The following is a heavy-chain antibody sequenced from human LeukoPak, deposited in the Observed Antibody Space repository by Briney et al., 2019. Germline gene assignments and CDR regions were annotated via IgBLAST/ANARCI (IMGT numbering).Heavy chain of an antibody. CDR2: ISSSSSYI. Sequence: GVSLRLSCAASGFTFSSYSMNWVRQAPGKGLEWVSSISSSSSYIYYADPVKGRFTISRDNAKNSLYLQMNSLRAEDTAVYYCARALYGTDDAFDIWGQGTMVTVSS. CDR3: ARALYGTDDAFDI. D-gene: IGHD4-17*01. J-gene: IGHJ3*02. V-gene: IGHV3-21*01. CDR1: GFTFSSYS.